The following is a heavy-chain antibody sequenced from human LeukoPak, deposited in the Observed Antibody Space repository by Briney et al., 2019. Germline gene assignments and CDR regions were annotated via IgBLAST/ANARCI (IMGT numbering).Heavy chain of an antibody. CDR3: ARGYCSGGSCLSRPDY. V-gene: IGHV1-18*04. CDR2: ISAYNGNT. J-gene: IGHJ4*02. Sequence: ASVKVSCKASGFTFTNYGISWVRQAPGEGLEWMGWISAYNGNTDYEQNVQGRVTITTDESTSTAYMELSSLRSEDTAVYYCARGYCSGGSCLSRPDYWGQGTLVTVSS. CDR1: GFTFTNYG. D-gene: IGHD2-15*01.